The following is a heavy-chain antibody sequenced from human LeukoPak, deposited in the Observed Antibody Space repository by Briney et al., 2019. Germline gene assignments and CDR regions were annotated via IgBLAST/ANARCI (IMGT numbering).Heavy chain of an antibody. CDR3: ARGPKYYDFWSGSNPPYYYYYMDV. Sequence: KPSETLSLTCTVSGGSISSSSYYWGWIRQPPGKGLEWIGSIYYSGSTYYNPSLKSRVTISVDTSKNQFSLKLSSVTAADTAVYYCARGPKYYDFWSGSNPPYYYYYMDVWGKGTTVTVSS. J-gene: IGHJ6*03. CDR2: IYYSGST. CDR1: GGSISSSSYY. V-gene: IGHV4-39*07. D-gene: IGHD3-3*01.